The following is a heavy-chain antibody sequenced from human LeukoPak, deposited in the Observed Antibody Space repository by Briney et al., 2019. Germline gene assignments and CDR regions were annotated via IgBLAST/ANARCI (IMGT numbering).Heavy chain of an antibody. CDR2: INSDGSST. Sequence: PGGSLRLSCAASGFTFSSYSMNWVRQAPGKGLVWVSRINSDGSSTSYADSVKGRFTISRDNAKNTLYLQMNSLRAEDTAVYYCARGTAMAGPDYWGQGTLVTVSS. D-gene: IGHD5-18*01. CDR1: GFTFSSYS. J-gene: IGHJ4*02. V-gene: IGHV3-74*01. CDR3: ARGTAMAGPDY.